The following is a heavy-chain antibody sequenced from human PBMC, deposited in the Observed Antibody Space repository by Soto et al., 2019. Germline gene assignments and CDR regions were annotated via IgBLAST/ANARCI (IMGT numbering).Heavy chain of an antibody. CDR3: AKDLRVTRNYYYYYMDV. D-gene: IGHD2-21*02. V-gene: IGHV3-23*01. Sequence: GGSLRLSCAASGFTFSSYAMSWVRQAPGKGLEWVSAISGSGGSTYYADSVKGRFTISRDNSKNTLYLQMNSLRAEDTAVYYCAKDLRVTRNYYYYYMDVWGKGTTVTVSS. CDR1: GFTFSSYA. J-gene: IGHJ6*03. CDR2: ISGSGGST.